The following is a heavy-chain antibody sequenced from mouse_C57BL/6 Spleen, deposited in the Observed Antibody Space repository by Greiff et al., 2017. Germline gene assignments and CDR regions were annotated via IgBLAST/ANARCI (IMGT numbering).Heavy chain of an antibody. CDR2: IYPGDGDT. V-gene: IGHV1-82*01. D-gene: IGHD2-3*01. Sequence: QVQLQQSGPELVKPGASVKISCKASGYAFSSSWMTWVKQRPGTGLEWIGRIYPGDGDTNYNGKFKGKATLTADKSSSTAYMQLSSLTSEDSAVYFCAPGLLRQFAYWGQGTPLTVSS. J-gene: IGHJ2*01. CDR1: GYAFSSSW. CDR3: APGLLRQFAY.